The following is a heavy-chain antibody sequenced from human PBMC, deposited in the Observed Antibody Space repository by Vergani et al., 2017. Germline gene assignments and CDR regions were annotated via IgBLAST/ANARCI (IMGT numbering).Heavy chain of an antibody. CDR1: GFTFSSYG. CDR2: ISYDGSNK. J-gene: IGHJ6*02. D-gene: IGHD4-11*01. CDR3: AKDPSSPTVTSDYYYYYGMDV. V-gene: IGHV3-30*18. Sequence: QVQLVESGGGVVQPGRSLRLSCAASGFTFSSYGIYWVRQAPGKGLEWVAVISYDGSNKYYADSVKGRFTISRDNSKNTLYLQMNSLRAEDTAVYYCAKDPSSPTVTSDYYYYYGMDVWGQGTTVTVSS.